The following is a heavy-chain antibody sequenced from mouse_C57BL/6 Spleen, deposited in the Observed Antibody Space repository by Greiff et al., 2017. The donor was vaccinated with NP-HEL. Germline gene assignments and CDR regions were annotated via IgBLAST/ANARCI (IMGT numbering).Heavy chain of an antibody. CDR2: IYPRSGNT. CDR1: GYTFTSYG. Sequence: VKLMESGAELARPGASVKLSCKASGYTFTSYGISWVKQRTGQGLEWIGEIYPRSGNTYYNEKFKGKATLTADKSSSTAYMELRSLTSEDSAVYFCARSPTFAYWGQGTLVTVSA. J-gene: IGHJ3*01. CDR3: ARSPTFAY. V-gene: IGHV1-81*01. D-gene: IGHD6-1*01.